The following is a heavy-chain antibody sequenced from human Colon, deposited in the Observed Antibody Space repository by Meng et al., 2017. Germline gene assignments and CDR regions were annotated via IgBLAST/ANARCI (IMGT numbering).Heavy chain of an antibody. Sequence: VGSGVGLVKPGGSLGLSFVASGFSFRYDYMTWIRQAPGKGLEWVSYISRGGSTIYYADSVKGRFTISRDDAKNSLYLQMNSLRAEDTAVYYCARDGTYRRFDSWGQGTLVTVFS. CDR1: GFSFRYDY. CDR3: ARDGTYRRFDS. J-gene: IGHJ5*01. V-gene: IGHV3-11*01. D-gene: IGHD3-16*01. CDR2: ISRGGSTI.